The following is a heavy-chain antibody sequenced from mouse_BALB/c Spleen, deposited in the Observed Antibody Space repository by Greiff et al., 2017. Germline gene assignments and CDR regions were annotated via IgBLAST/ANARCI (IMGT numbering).Heavy chain of an antibody. V-gene: IGHV14-3*02. Sequence: EVQLQQSGAELVKPGASVKLSCTASGFNIKDTYMHWVKQRPEQGLEWIGRIDPANGNTKYDPKFQGKATITADTSSNTAYLQLSSLTSEDTAVYYCARDDGYYHYFDYWGQGTTRTVSS. J-gene: IGHJ2*01. D-gene: IGHD2-3*01. CDR2: IDPANGNT. CDR1: GFNIKDTY. CDR3: ARDDGYYHYFDY.